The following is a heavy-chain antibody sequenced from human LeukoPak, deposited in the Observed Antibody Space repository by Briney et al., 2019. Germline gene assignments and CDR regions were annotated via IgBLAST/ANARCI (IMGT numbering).Heavy chain of an antibody. CDR3: ARLYGDYRSALLPSPYFDY. CDR1: GYTFNSDG. Sequence: ASVKVSCKASGYTFNSDGISWVRQAPGQGLEWMGWISAYNGNTNYAQKLQGRVTMTTDTSTSTAYMELRSLRSDDTAVYYCARLYGDYRSALLPSPYFDYWGQGTLVTVSS. D-gene: IGHD4-17*01. V-gene: IGHV1-18*01. J-gene: IGHJ4*02. CDR2: ISAYNGNT.